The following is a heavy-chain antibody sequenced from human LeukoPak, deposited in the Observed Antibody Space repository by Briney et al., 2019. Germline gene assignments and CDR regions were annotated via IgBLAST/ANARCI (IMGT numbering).Heavy chain of an antibody. Sequence: GRSLRLSCAASGFTFDDYAMHWVRQAPGKGLEWVSGISWNSGSIGYADSVKGRFTISRDNAKNSLYLQMNSLRAEDTAVYYCARDDVFSMVRGVDFDYWGQGTLVTVSS. CDR1: GFTFDDYA. CDR3: ARDDVFSMVRGVDFDY. CDR2: ISWNSGSI. D-gene: IGHD3-10*01. V-gene: IGHV3-9*01. J-gene: IGHJ4*02.